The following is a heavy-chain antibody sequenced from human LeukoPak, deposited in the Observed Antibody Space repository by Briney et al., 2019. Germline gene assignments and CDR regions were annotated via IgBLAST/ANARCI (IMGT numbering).Heavy chain of an antibody. CDR2: IYYSGST. D-gene: IGHD6-25*01. J-gene: IGHJ2*01. Sequence: SETLSLTCTVSGGSISSYYWSWIRQPPRKGLGWIGYIYYSGSTNYNPSLKSRVTISVDTSKNQFSLKLGSVTAADTAVYYCARQGGGFWYFDLWGRGTLVTVSS. CDR3: ARQGGGFWYFDL. CDR1: GGSISSYY. V-gene: IGHV4-59*08.